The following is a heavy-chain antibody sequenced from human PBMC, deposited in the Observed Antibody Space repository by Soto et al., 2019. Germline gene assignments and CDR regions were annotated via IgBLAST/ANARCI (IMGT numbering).Heavy chain of an antibody. Sequence: PSETLSLTCTVSGGSVSSGSYYWSWIRQPPGKGLEWIGYIYYSGSTNYNPSLKSRVTISVDTSKNQFSLKLSSVTAADTAVYYCARIKVSPNYYYGMDVWGQGTTVTVSS. D-gene: IGHD3-10*01. J-gene: IGHJ6*02. CDR3: ARIKVSPNYYYGMDV. V-gene: IGHV4-61*01. CDR1: GGSVSSGSYY. CDR2: IYYSGST.